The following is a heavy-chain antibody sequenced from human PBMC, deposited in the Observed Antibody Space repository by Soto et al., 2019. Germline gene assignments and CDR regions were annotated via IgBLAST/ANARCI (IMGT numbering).Heavy chain of an antibody. D-gene: IGHD5-12*01. V-gene: IGHV3-30*18. CDR3: AKDPARDGYNKGYFDY. J-gene: IGHJ4*02. CDR1: GFTFSSYG. CDR2: ISYDGSNK. Sequence: PGGSLRLSCAASGFTFSSYGMHWVRQAPGKGLEWVAVISYDGSNKYYADSVKGRFTISRDNSKNTLYLQMNGLRAEDTAVYYCAKDPARDGYNKGYFDYWGQGTLVTVSS.